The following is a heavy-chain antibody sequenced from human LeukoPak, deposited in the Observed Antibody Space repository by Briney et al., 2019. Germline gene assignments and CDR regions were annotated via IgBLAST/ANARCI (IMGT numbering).Heavy chain of an antibody. CDR1: GYSISSGYY. CDR2: IYHSGST. V-gene: IGHV4-38-2*02. CDR3: AREGSSWYPPLDC. Sequence: PSETLSLTCTVSGYSISSGYYWGWLRQPPGKGLEWIGSIYHSGSTYYNPSLKSRVTISVDTSKNQFSLKLSSVTAADTAVYYCAREGSSWYPPLDCWGQGTLVTVSS. J-gene: IGHJ4*02. D-gene: IGHD6-13*01.